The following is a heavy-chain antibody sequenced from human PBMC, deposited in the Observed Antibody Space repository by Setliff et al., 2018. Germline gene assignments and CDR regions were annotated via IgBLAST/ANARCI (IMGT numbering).Heavy chain of an antibody. CDR3: ARVGDMAYCGGDCYFGDAFDI. J-gene: IGHJ3*02. CDR1: GYPISRGFY. D-gene: IGHD2-21*01. V-gene: IGHV4-38-2*02. CDR2: IYYSGST. Sequence: SETLSLTCTVSGYPISRGFYWGWIRQSPGKGLEWIGCIYYSGSTNYNPSLKSRVTISVDTSKNQFSLKLSSVTAADTAVYYCARVGDMAYCGGDCYFGDAFDIWGQGTMVTVSS.